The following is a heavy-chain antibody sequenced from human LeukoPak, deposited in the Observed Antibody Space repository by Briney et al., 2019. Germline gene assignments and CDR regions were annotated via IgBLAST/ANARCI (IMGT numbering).Heavy chain of an antibody. D-gene: IGHD1-1*01. CDR2: ISSSSSYI. Sequence: GGSLRLSCAASGFTFSGYSMNWVRQAPGKGLEWVSSISSSSSYIYYADSVKGRFTISRDNAKNSLYLQMNSLRAEDTAVYYCARDGGGAIATGFDPWGQGTLVTVSS. CDR1: GFTFSGYS. J-gene: IGHJ5*02. V-gene: IGHV3-21*01. CDR3: ARDGGGAIATGFDP.